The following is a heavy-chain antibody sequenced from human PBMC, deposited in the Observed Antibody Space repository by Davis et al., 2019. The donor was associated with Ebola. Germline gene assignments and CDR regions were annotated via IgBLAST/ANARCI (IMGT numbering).Heavy chain of an antibody. V-gene: IGHV3-21*01. Sequence: PGGSLRLSCAASGFTFSSYSMNWVRQAPGKGLEWVSSISSSSSYIYYADSVKGRFTISRDNAKNSLYLQMNSLRAEDTAVYYCARSVVEMATSFDYWGQGTLVTVSS. CDR2: ISSSSSYI. D-gene: IGHD5-24*01. J-gene: IGHJ4*02. CDR3: ARSVVEMATSFDY. CDR1: GFTFSSYS.